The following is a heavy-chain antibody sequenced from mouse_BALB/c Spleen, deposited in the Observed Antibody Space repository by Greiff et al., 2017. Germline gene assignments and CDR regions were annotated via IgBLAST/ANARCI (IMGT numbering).Heavy chain of an antibody. Sequence: DVQLVESGGGLVKPGGSLKLSCAASGFAFSSYDMSWVRQTPEKRLEWVAYISSGGGSTYYPDTVKGRFTISRDNAKNTLHLQMSSLKSEDTAMYYCARQRGFDYWGQGTTLTVSS. J-gene: IGHJ2*01. CDR3: ARQRGFDY. CDR2: ISSGGGST. V-gene: IGHV5-12-1*01. CDR1: GFAFSSYD.